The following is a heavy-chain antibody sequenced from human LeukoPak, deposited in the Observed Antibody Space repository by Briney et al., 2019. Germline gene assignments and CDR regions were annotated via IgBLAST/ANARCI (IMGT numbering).Heavy chain of an antibody. J-gene: IGHJ4*02. CDR2: IYYSGNT. D-gene: IGHD3-22*01. CDR1: GGSISTSAYY. Sequence: SETLSLTCIVSGGSISTSAYYWGWIRQPPGEGLQWIGSIYYSGNTYYNSSLKSRVTISVDRSKNQFSLKLSSVTAADTAVYYCARGPYYYDTLRGFDYWGQGTLVTVSS. V-gene: IGHV4-39*07. CDR3: ARGPYYYDTLRGFDY.